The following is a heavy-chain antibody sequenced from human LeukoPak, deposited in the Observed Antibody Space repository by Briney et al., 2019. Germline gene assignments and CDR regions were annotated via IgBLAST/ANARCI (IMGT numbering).Heavy chain of an antibody. CDR3: ARGYSSGWPDF. D-gene: IGHD6-25*01. CDR2: IYGGGST. Sequence: GGSLRLSCAASGFTVSTSYMKWVRQAPGKGLEWVSVIYGGGSTYYADSVRGRFTISRDNSKNTLYLQMNSLRAEDTALYFCARGYSSGWPDFWGQGTLVTVSS. J-gene: IGHJ4*02. CDR1: GFTVSTSY. V-gene: IGHV3-53*01.